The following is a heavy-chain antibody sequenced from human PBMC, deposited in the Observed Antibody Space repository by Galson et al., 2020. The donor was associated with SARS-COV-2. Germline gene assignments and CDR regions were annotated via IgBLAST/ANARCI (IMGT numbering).Heavy chain of an antibody. J-gene: IGHJ5*02. CDR2: IYYSGST. CDR3: ARGPFSRPGDWFDP. D-gene: IGHD3-16*01. CDR1: GGSISSGDYY. V-gene: IGHV4-30-4*01. Sequence: SETLSLTCTVSGGSISSGDYYWSWIRQPPGKGLEWIGYIYYSGSTYYNPSLKSRVTLSVDTSKNQFSLKLSSVTAADTAVYYCARGPFSRPGDWFDPWGQGTLVTVSS.